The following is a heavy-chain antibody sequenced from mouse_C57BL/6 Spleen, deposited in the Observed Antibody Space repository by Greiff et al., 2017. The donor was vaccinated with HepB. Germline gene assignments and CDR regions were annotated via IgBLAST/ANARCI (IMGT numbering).Heavy chain of an antibody. CDR3: VRGITTVVAKDWYFDV. Sequence: GGGLVQPTGSLKLSCAASGFSFNTYAMNWVRQAPGKGLEWVARIRSKSNNYATYYADSVKDRFTISRDDSESMLYLQMNNLKTEDTAMYYCVRGITTVVAKDWYFDVWGTGTTVTVSS. D-gene: IGHD1-1*01. CDR1: GFSFNTYA. V-gene: IGHV10-1*01. J-gene: IGHJ1*03. CDR2: IRSKSNNYAT.